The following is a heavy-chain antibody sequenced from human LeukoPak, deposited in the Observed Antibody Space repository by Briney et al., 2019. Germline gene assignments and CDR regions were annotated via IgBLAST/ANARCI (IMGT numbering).Heavy chain of an antibody. CDR1: GYTFTSYY. CDR3: ARDCPLFRYFDWLPTYYYYGMDI. CDR2: INPSCGST. D-gene: IGHD3-9*01. V-gene: IGHV1-46*01. J-gene: IGHJ6*02. Sequence: ASVKVSCKASGYTFTSYYMHWVRQAPGQGLEWMGIINPSCGSTSYAQKFQGRVPISRDTSTRTVYMELSRLRSEDTAVYYCARDCPLFRYFDWLPTYYYYGMDIWGQGTTVTVSS.